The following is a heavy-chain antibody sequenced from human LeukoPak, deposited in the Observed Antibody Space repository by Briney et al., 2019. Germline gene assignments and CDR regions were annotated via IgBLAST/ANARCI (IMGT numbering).Heavy chain of an antibody. V-gene: IGHV4-38-2*02. Sequence: PSETLSLTCSGDTSSISLSYSWAWLRQPPGKGLEWIGSIYRSGSTFYNPSLKSRVTISLDTSKNQFSLKLSSVTAADTAVYFCARGTYGYYMDVWGKGTTVTVSS. CDR3: ARGTYGYYMDV. CDR2: IYRSGST. D-gene: IGHD4-17*01. CDR1: TSSISLSYS. J-gene: IGHJ6*03.